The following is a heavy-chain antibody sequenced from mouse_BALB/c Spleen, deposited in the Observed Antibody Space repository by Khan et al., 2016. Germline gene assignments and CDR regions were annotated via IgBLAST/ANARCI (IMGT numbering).Heavy chain of an antibody. Sequence: QVQLQQSGAELMKPGASVKISCKATGYTFSGYWIEWVKQRPGHGLEWIGEILPGNTNTNYNEKFKGKATFTADTSSNTAYMQLSSLTSEDSAVYYCASERFRYPFAYWGQGTLVTVSA. D-gene: IGHD1-1*01. CDR3: ASERFRYPFAY. CDR2: ILPGNTNT. J-gene: IGHJ3*01. V-gene: IGHV1-9*01. CDR1: GYTFSGYW.